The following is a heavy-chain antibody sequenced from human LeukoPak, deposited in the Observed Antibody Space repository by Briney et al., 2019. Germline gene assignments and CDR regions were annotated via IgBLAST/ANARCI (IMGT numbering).Heavy chain of an antibody. CDR1: GYAFGTYF. Sequence: ASVKVSCKASGYAFGTYFIHWMRQAPGQGLEWLGRIDPSRGWTHLPRKFQGRVTVPTDTSTSTAYMELRSLRSDDTAVYYCARDGHAFDIWGQGTMVTVSS. CDR2: IDPSRGWT. D-gene: IGHD3/OR15-3a*01. V-gene: IGHV1-46*01. J-gene: IGHJ3*02. CDR3: ARDGHAFDI.